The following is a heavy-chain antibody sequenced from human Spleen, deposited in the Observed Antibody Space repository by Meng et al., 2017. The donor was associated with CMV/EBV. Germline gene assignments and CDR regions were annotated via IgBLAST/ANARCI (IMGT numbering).Heavy chain of an antibody. CDR1: GFIFRNYD. V-gene: IGHV3-13*01. CDR3: ARDRGGFDI. J-gene: IGHJ3*02. D-gene: IGHD3-10*01. Sequence: GGSLRLSCAVAGFIFRNYDMHWVRQATGRGLEWVAAIGTAGDTYYSDSVKGRFTISRENARNSLYLQMDSLRAGDTAVYYCARDRGGFDIWGQGTVVTVSS. CDR2: IGTAGDT.